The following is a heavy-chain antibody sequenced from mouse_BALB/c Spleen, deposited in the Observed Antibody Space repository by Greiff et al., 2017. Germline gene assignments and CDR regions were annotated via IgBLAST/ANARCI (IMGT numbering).Heavy chain of an antibody. V-gene: IGHV5-12-1*01. D-gene: IGHD1-2*01. CDR3: ARPITTASGGFAY. CDR1: GFAFSSYD. CDR2: ISSGGGST. Sequence: DVMLVESGGGLVKPGGSLKLSCAASGFAFSSYDMSWVRQTPEKRLEWVAYISSGGGSTYYPDTVKGRFTISRDNAKNTLYLQMSSLKSEDTAMYYCARPITTASGGFAYWGQGTLVTVSA. J-gene: IGHJ3*01.